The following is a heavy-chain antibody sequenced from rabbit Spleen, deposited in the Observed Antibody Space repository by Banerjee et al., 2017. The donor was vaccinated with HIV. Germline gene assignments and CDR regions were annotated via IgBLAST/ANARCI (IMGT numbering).Heavy chain of an antibody. J-gene: IGHJ6*01. Sequence: QEQSGAAGGGLGKPDGALKLSCTASGFSFSSGYDMCWVRQAPGEGLEWIGCIVTGIDYPYYVSWAKGRFTISKPSSTTVALQKTSLTAADTAAYFCARDASSSFSSCGMDLWGPGTLVTVS. D-gene: IGHD8-1*01. CDR3: ARDASSSFSSCGMDL. CDR2: IVTGIDYP. V-gene: IGHV1S45*01. CDR1: GFSFSSGYD.